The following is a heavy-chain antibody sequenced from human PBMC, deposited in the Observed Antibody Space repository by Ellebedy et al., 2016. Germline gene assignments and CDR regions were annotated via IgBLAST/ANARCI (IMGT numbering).Heavy chain of an antibody. J-gene: IGHJ4*02. V-gene: IGHV3-23*01. CDR3: YYGHYSGY. CDR1: GLAFSDFF. CDR2: ISGDGDTT. Sequence: GGSLRLSXAASGLAFSDFFMSWVRQAPGGGLEWISTISGDGDTTFSADSVKGRFTISRDNSRNTLYLQMDSLRAADTAVYYCYYGHYSGYWGQGTLVTVSS. D-gene: IGHD4-17*01.